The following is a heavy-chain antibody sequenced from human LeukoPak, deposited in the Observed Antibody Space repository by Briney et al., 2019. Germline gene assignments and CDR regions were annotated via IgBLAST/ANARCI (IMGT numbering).Heavy chain of an antibody. V-gene: IGHV4-34*01. J-gene: IGHJ5*02. D-gene: IGHD6-13*01. CDR1: GGSFSGYY. CDR3: AREGVGGAAAGTGIDWFDP. CDR2: INHSGST. Sequence: SETLSLTCAVYGGSFSGYYWSWIRQPPGKGLEWIGEINHSGSTNYNPSLKSRVTISVDTSKNQFSLELSSVTAADTAVYYCAREGVGGAAAGTGIDWFDPWGQGTLVTVSS.